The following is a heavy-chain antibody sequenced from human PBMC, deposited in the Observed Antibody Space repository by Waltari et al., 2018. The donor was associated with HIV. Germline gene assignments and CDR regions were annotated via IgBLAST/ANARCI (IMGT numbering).Heavy chain of an antibody. J-gene: IGHJ6*02. CDR3: ARDRTATSRGNGMDV. V-gene: IGHV3-33*01. D-gene: IGHD1-1*01. CDR2: IWYDGRNK. CDR1: GLTFNDNA. Sequence: QVQLVESGGGVVKPGTSLGISGAASGLTFNDNALHWVRQAPGKGLEWLALIWYDGRNKYYSDSVKGRFSITRDTSKNTLSLEMNSLRAEDTGIYYCARDRTATSRGNGMDVWGPGTTVIVSS.